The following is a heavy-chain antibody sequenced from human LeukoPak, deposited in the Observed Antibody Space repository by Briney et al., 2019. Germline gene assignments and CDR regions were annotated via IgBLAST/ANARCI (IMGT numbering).Heavy chain of an antibody. J-gene: IGHJ4*02. CDR2: IYYSGST. CDR3: TSLREDNLDY. CDR1: GGSISSYY. D-gene: IGHD1-1*01. V-gene: IGHV4-59*08. Sequence: SSETLSLTCTVSGGSISSYYWSWIRQPPGKGLEWIGYIYYSGSTNYNPSLKSRVTISVDTSKNQFSLKLSSVTAADTAVYYCTSLREDNLDYWGQGTLVTVSS.